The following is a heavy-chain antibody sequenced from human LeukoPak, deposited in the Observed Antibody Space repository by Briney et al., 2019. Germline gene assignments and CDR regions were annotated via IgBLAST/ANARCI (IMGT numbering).Heavy chain of an antibody. CDR1: GYIFTNYG. Sequence: GASVKVSCKASGYIFTNYGFTWVRQAPGQRLEWMGWISAYNGNTNYAQRLQDRVTMTTDTSTSTAYMELRSLRSDDTAVYYCARVPQPRVSYYYYYMDVWGKGTTVTVSS. D-gene: IGHD6-13*01. V-gene: IGHV1-18*01. CDR2: ISAYNGNT. J-gene: IGHJ6*03. CDR3: ARVPQPRVSYYYYYMDV.